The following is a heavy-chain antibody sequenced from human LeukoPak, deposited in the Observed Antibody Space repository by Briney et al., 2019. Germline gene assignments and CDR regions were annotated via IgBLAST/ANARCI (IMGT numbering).Heavy chain of an antibody. CDR3: ARGGSYLSAFDI. V-gene: IGHV3-48*01. CDR2: ISSSSSPI. Sequence: GSLRLSCAASGFIFSSYSMNWVRQAPGKGLEWVSYISSSSSPIYYADSVKGRFTISRDNSKNTLYLQMNSLRAEDTAVYYCARGGSYLSAFDIWGQGTMVTVSS. D-gene: IGHD1-26*01. J-gene: IGHJ3*02. CDR1: GFIFSSYS.